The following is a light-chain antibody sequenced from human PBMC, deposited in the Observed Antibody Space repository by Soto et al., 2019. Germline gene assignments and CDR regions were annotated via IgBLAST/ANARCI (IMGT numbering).Light chain of an antibody. V-gene: IGKV3-15*01. CDR2: GAS. CDR1: QSVSSK. Sequence: EIVMTQSPATLSVSPGERATLSCRATQSVSSKLAWFQQKPGQAPRLLIYGASTRATDITARFSGSGSGTEFSLPINKPQSEDFAVYYCQQYNNWPHTFGQGTKVEIK. CDR3: QQYNNWPHT. J-gene: IGKJ2*01.